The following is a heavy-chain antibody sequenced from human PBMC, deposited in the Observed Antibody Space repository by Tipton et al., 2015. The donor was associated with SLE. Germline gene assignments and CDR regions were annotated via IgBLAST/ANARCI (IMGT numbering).Heavy chain of an antibody. CDR1: GFTFSNYN. CDR2: IWHDGRDT. CDR3: AKIEPPHYCSSTSCSDFDY. Sequence: SGFTFSNYNMHWVRQAPGKGLEWVALIWHDGRDTYYAESVKGRFTISRDNAKNTLYLQMNSLRAEDTAVYYCAKIEPPHYCSSTSCSDFDYWGQGTLVTVSS. V-gene: IGHV3-33*03. D-gene: IGHD2-2*01. J-gene: IGHJ4*02.